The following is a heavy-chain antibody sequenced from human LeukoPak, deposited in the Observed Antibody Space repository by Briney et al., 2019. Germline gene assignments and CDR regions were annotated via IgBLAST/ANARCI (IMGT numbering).Heavy chain of an antibody. Sequence: GSLRLSCVASGFTFSSYAMSWIRQPPGKGPEWIGEINHSGSTNYNPSLKSRATISVDTSKNQFSLKLSSVTAADTAVYYCARGFGTAMDNAFDIWGQGTMVTVSS. V-gene: IGHV4-34*01. D-gene: IGHD5-18*01. CDR3: ARGFGTAMDNAFDI. J-gene: IGHJ3*02. CDR2: INHSGST. CDR1: GFTFSSYA.